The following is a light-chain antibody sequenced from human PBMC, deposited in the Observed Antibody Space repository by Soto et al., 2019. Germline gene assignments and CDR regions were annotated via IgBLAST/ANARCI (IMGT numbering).Light chain of an antibody. CDR1: QSVSSTF. J-gene: IGKJ1*01. V-gene: IGKV3-20*01. CDR3: QQFDSSAT. CDR2: GAS. Sequence: EIVLTQSPGSLALSPGERATLSCRSSQSVSSTFFAWYQQRPGQAPRLLMYGASSRATGIPERFSGSGSGTDFTLTISRLAPEDFAVYYCQQFDSSATFGNGTKVEIK.